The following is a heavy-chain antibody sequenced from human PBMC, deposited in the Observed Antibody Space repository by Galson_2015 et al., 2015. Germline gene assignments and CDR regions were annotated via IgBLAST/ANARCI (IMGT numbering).Heavy chain of an antibody. D-gene: IGHD5-18*01. CDR1: GFSLSTGGVG. CDR3: AHVRIQVPTYYFDY. J-gene: IGHJ4*02. Sequence: PALVKPTQTLTLTCTVSGFSLSTGGVGVGWVRQAPGKALEWLAHIYWDDDKRYSPSLKNRLTITKDTSKNQVVLTMTNMDPVDTATYYCAHVRIQVPTYYFDYWGQGTLVTVSS. CDR2: IYWDDDK. V-gene: IGHV2-5*02.